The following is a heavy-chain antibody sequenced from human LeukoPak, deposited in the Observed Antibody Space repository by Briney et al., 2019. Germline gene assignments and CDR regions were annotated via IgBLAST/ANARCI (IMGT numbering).Heavy chain of an antibody. Sequence: HGGSLRLSCGVSGFTFSNYAMHWVRQAPGKGLEWVAAISHDGSNEYYAESVKGRITVSRDTSENTLYLQMNSLRAEDTAVYYCARDLSGSYIFDYWGQGTLVTVSS. V-gene: IGHV3-30-3*01. CDR1: GFTFSNYA. D-gene: IGHD1-26*01. CDR3: ARDLSGSYIFDY. J-gene: IGHJ4*02. CDR2: ISHDGSNE.